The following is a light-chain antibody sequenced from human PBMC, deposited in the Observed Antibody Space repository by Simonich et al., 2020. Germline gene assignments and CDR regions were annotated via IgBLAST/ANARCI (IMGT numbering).Light chain of an antibody. V-gene: IGKV3-15*01. CDR3: QQYNNWPPYT. CDR2: GAS. CDR1: QSVSSN. Sequence: EIVMTQSPATLSVSTGETATLSCRASQSVSSNLAWYPQKPGQAPRLLVSGASTRATGIPARFSGSGSGTEFTLTISSMQSEDFAVYYCQQYNNWPPYTFGQGTKLEIK. J-gene: IGKJ2*01.